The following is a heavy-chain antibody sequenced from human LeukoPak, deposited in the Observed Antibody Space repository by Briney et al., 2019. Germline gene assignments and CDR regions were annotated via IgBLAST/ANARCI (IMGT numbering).Heavy chain of an antibody. V-gene: IGHV4-4*07. CDR3: ARRRGYYDSSGYYFRLDFDY. J-gene: IGHJ4*02. Sequence: SETLSLTCSVSGYSISSAYYWGWIRQPAGKGLEWIGRIYTSGSTNYNPSLKSRVTMSVDTSKNQFSLKLSSVTAADTAVYYCARRRGYYDSSGYYFRLDFDYWGQGTLVTVSS. CDR1: GYSISSAYY. D-gene: IGHD3-22*01. CDR2: IYTSGST.